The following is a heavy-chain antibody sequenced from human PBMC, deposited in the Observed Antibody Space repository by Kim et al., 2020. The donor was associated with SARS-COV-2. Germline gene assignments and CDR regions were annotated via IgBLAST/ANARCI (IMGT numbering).Heavy chain of an antibody. CDR3: ARDLGSYYYGSGAPYWFDP. D-gene: IGHD3-10*01. V-gene: IGHV4-59*01. Sequence: SRVTISVDTSKNQFSLKLSSVTAADTAVYYCARDLGSYYYGSGAPYWFDPWGQGTLVTVSS. J-gene: IGHJ5*02.